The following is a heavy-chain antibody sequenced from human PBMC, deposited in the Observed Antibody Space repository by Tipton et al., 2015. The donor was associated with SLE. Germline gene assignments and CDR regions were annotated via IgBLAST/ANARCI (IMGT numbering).Heavy chain of an antibody. Sequence: TLSLTCNVSGVYINSGGFYYWGWIRQPAGKGLEWIGHIYSTGSTYYNPSLKSRLTLSVDTSKNQFSLKLTSVTAADTAVYYCARHELVAAKADYWGQGTLVTVAS. CDR3: ARHELVAAKADY. V-gene: IGHV4-61*09. J-gene: IGHJ4*02. CDR2: IYSTGST. D-gene: IGHD5-12*01. CDR1: GVYINSGGFYY.